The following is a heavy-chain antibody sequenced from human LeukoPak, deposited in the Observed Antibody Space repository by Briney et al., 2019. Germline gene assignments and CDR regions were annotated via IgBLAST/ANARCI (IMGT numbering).Heavy chain of an antibody. CDR2: IYTSGST. V-gene: IGHV4-4*07. D-gene: IGHD4-17*01. Sequence: SETLSLTCTVSGGSISSYYWSWIRQPAGKGLEWIGRIYTSGSTNYNPSLKSRVTMSVDTSKNQFSLKLSSVTAADTAVYYCARRPVTLYYYYYYMDVWGKGTTVTVSS. CDR3: ARRPVTLYYYYYYMDV. CDR1: GGSISSYY. J-gene: IGHJ6*03.